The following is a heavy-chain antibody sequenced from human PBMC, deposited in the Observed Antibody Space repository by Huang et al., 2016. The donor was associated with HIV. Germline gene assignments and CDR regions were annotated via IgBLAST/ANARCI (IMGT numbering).Heavy chain of an antibody. V-gene: IGHV5-51*01. J-gene: IGHJ4*02. CDR3: ARLSTTWYFDY. Sequence: EVQLVQSGAAVKKPGESLKISCKGSGYSFTSYWIGWVGPMPGQGLEWMGIIYPGDSDTRCSPSFQGQATSSADTSISTAYLQWSSLKASDTAMYYCARLSTTWYFDYWGQGTLVTVSS. D-gene: IGHD1-1*01. CDR2: IYPGDSDT. CDR1: GYSFTSYW.